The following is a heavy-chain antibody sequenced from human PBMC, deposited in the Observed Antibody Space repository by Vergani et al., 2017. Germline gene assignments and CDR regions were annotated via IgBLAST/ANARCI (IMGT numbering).Heavy chain of an antibody. CDR1: GYSFPRCW. CDR3: ATDPQNWGFDY. CDR2: IYPCDYGV. Sequence: VHLVQSGAEGKKAGESLRISCKTSGYSFPRCWIGWVRQLPGKGLECIGYIYPCDYGVRYNPSFQDHITISSDSSISTAYIQWRDLKASDTAMDYCATDPQNWGFDYWVQGTLVTVSS. J-gene: IGHJ4*02. D-gene: IGHD7-27*01. V-gene: IGHV5-51*01.